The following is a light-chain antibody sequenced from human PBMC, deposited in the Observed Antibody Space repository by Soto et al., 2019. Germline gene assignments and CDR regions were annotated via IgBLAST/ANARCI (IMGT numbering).Light chain of an antibody. Sequence: EIVLTQSPGTLSLSPWERATLSCRASQSVSSSSLAWYQQKPGQSPRLLLYGSSSRATGIPDRFSGSGSGTEFTLTISRLEPEDFAVYYCQQYDSSPATFGQGTKVDIK. J-gene: IGKJ1*01. CDR3: QQYDSSPAT. CDR2: GSS. CDR1: QSVSSSS. V-gene: IGKV3-20*01.